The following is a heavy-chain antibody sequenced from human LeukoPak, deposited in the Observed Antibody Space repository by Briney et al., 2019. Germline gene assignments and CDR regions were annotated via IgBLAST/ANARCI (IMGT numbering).Heavy chain of an antibody. J-gene: IGHJ4*02. Sequence: PGGSLRLSCAASGFTFSSYAMSWVRQAPGKGLEWVSAISGGGGSTYYADSVKGRFTISRDNSKNTLYLQMNSLRAEDTAVYYCAKLIYSSGRFDYWGQGTLVTVSS. CDR3: AKLIYSSGRFDY. V-gene: IGHV3-23*01. CDR1: GFTFSSYA. CDR2: ISGGGGST. D-gene: IGHD6-19*01.